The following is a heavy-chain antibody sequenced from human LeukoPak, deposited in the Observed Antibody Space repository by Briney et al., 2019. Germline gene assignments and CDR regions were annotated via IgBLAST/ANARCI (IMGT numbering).Heavy chain of an antibody. V-gene: IGHV3-7*03. J-gene: IGHJ4*02. D-gene: IGHD1-26*01. CDR1: GFTFSSYW. CDR3: AKEPYSGSQLLDY. Sequence: GGSLRLSCAASGFTFSSYWMSWVCQAPGKGLEWVANIKQDGSEKYYVDSVKGRFTISRDNSKNTLYLQMNSLRAEDTAVYYCAKEPYSGSQLLDYWGQGTLVTVSS. CDR2: IKQDGSEK.